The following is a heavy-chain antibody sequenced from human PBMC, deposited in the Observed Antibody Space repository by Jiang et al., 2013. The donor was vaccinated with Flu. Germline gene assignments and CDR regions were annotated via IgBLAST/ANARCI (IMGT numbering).Heavy chain of an antibody. CDR3: ASVERGYSYGYYLA. J-gene: IGHJ5*02. CDR2: IYYSGST. V-gene: IGHV4-59*01. Sequence: GSGLVKPSETLSLTCTVSGGSISSYYWSWIRQPPGKGLEWIGYIYYSGSTNYNPSLKSRVTISVDTSKNQFSLKLSSVTAADTAVYYCASVERGYSYGYYLAWGQGTLVTVSS. D-gene: IGHD5-18*01. CDR1: GGSISSYY.